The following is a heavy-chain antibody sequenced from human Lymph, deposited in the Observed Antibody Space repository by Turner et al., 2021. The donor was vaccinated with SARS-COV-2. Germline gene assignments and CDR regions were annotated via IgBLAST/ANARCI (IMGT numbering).Heavy chain of an antibody. CDR1: GGSMNSNY. CDR3: ARETVNNWVDH. D-gene: IGHD2-21*02. V-gene: IGHV4-59*01. Sequence: QVQLQASCPGLVKPLETLSLTCTVSGGSMNSNYWRWIRQLPGKRLEWIGYIYYRGSTNYNPSIESRVTISVETSRKQFSLNLTSVTAADTAIYYCARETVNNWVDHWGQGTLVTVSS. J-gene: IGHJ5*02. CDR2: IYYRGST.